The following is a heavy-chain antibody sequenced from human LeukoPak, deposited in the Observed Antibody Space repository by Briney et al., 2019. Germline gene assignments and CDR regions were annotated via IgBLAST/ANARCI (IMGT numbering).Heavy chain of an antibody. CDR2: IYTSGST. CDR1: GGSISSGSYY. CDR3: ARGRGYCSSTSCYSFSWFDP. J-gene: IGHJ5*02. Sequence: SQTLSLTCTVSGGSISSGSYYWSWIRQPAGKGLEWIGCIYTSGSTNYNPSLKSRVTISVDTSKNQFSLQLSSVTAADTAVYYCARGRGYCSSTSCYSFSWFDPWGQGTLVTVSS. D-gene: IGHD2-2*01. V-gene: IGHV4-61*02.